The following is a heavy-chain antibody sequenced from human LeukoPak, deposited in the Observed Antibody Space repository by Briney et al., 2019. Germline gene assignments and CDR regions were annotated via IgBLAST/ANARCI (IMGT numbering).Heavy chain of an antibody. D-gene: IGHD4-17*01. V-gene: IGHV3-21*01. CDR3: ARVAYGAQAFDI. CDR2: ISSRSSYI. CDR1: GFTFSNYA. Sequence: GGSLRLSCAASGFTFSNYAMSWVRQAPGKGLEWVSSISSRSSYIYYADSVKGRFTISRDNAKNSLYLQMHSLRAEDTAVYYCARVAYGAQAFDIWGQGTMVTVSS. J-gene: IGHJ3*02.